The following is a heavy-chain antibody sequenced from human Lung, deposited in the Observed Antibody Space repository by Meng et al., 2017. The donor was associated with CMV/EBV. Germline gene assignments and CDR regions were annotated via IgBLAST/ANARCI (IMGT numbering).Heavy chain of an antibody. V-gene: IGHV3-11*01. CDR1: GLTFSAYY. Sequence: SCVASGLTFSAYYLTWMRQAPGKGPQCVSYISGGGDIIKYADSVKGRFTISRDNAKNSLYLQMNSLRAEDTAVYYCATEPRLLDYWGQGKLV. D-gene: IGHD5-18*01. CDR3: ATEPRLLDY. J-gene: IGHJ4*02. CDR2: ISGGGDII.